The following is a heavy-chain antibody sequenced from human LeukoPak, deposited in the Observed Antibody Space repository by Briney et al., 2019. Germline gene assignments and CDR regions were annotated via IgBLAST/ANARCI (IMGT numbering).Heavy chain of an antibody. Sequence: PGRSLRLSCAASGFTFSSYGMHWVRQAPGKGLEWVAVISYDGSNKYYADSVKGRFTISRDNSKNTLYLQMNSLRAEDTAVYYCAKDFTAVPGYWGQGTLVTVSS. CDR2: ISYDGSNK. V-gene: IGHV3-30*18. CDR3: AKDFTAVPGY. CDR1: GFTFSSYG. D-gene: IGHD5-18*01. J-gene: IGHJ4*02.